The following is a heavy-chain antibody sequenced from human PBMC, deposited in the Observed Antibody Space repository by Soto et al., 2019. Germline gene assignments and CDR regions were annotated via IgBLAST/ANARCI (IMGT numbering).Heavy chain of an antibody. J-gene: IGHJ6*02. CDR1: GFTFSTYD. Sequence: GGSLRLSCAASGFTFSTYDMHWVRQATGKGVEWVSSIGTAANTYYLGSVKGRFTISRDNAKNSLYLQMNSLSAEDTAVYFCARAPDGKGGMDVWGQGTTVTVSS. CDR3: ARAPDGKGGMDV. V-gene: IGHV3-13*01. CDR2: IGTAANT.